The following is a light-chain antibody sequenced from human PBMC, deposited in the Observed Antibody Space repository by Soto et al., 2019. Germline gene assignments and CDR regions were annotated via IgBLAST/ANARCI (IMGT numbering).Light chain of an antibody. CDR2: EVS. CDR1: SSDVGGYNY. J-gene: IGLJ1*01. V-gene: IGLV2-14*01. Sequence: QSALTQPASVSGSPGQSITISCTGTSSDVGGYNYVSWYQQHPGKAPQLIIYEVSNRPSGVSNRFSGSKSGNTASLTISGLQAEDEDDYYCNAYSSKSTGVFGTGTKLTVL. CDR3: NAYSSKSTGV.